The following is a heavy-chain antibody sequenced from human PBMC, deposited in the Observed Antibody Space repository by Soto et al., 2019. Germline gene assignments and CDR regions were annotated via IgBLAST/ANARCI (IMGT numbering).Heavy chain of an antibody. CDR3: ARDYGSGWYHYYFDY. CDR1: GYTFTGYY. Sequence: GASVKVSCKASGYTFTGYYMHWVRQAPGQGLEWMGWINPNSGGTNYAQKFQGWVTMTRDTSISTAYMELSRLRSDDTAVYYCARDYGSGWYHYYFDYWGQGTLVTVSS. D-gene: IGHD6-19*01. J-gene: IGHJ4*02. V-gene: IGHV1-2*04. CDR2: INPNSGGT.